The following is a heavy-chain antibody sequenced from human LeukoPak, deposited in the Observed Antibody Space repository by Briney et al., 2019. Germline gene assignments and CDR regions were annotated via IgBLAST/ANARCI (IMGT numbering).Heavy chain of an antibody. CDR1: GFTFSSYW. Sequence: PGGSLRLSCAASGFTFSSYWMHWVRQAPGKGLVWVSRINSDGSSTSYADSVKGRFTISRDNAKNTLYLQMNSLRAEDTAVYYCASINYGGNSWFGYYHYGMDVWGQGTTVTVSS. CDR2: INSDGSST. V-gene: IGHV3-74*01. D-gene: IGHD4-23*01. J-gene: IGHJ6*02. CDR3: ASINYGGNSWFGYYHYGMDV.